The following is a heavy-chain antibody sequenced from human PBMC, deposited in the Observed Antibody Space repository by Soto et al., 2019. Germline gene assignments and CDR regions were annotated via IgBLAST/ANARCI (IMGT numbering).Heavy chain of an antibody. Sequence: PSETLSLTCTVSGDSVNNNDFYWAWIRQPPGKGLEWVVTIFYSGTTYHNPSLKGRVTASVDRSENQFSLKLTSVTASDTAVYYCARLDFRSGYYGGRFDPWGQGTLVTSPQ. CDR3: ARLDFRSGYYGGRFDP. J-gene: IGHJ5*02. CDR1: GDSVNNNDFY. CDR2: IFYSGTT. V-gene: IGHV4-39*01. D-gene: IGHD3-3*01.